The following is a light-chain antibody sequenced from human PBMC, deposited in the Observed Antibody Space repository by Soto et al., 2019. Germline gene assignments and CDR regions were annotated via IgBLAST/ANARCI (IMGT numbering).Light chain of an antibody. J-gene: IGKJ3*01. CDR3: QQLSNFVT. CDR2: DAS. CDR1: QTVSSY. V-gene: IGKV1-9*01. Sequence: DIQLTQSPSFLSASVGDRVTITCRASQTVSSYLGWYQQKPGKAPKVLITDASTLQSGVPSRFSGSGFGTEFTLTIRGLQPEDVATYYCQQLSNFVTLGPGNKVNI.